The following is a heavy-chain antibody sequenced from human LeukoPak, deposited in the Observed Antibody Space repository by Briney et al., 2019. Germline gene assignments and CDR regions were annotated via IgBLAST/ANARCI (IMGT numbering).Heavy chain of an antibody. J-gene: IGHJ5*02. CDR2: INPSGDST. CDR3: ALGRFSSWFDP. Sequence: ASVKVSCKTSGYTFTSYYVHWARQAPGQGLEWMGIINPSGDSTTYAQKFQGKVTITRHTSTSTVYMELSSLRSEDTAVYYCALGRFSSWFDPWGQGTLVTVSS. V-gene: IGHV1-46*01. CDR1: GYTFTSYY. D-gene: IGHD5-18*01.